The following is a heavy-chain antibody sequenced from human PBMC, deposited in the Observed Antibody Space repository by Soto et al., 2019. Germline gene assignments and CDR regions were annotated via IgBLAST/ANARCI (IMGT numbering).Heavy chain of an antibody. CDR1: GGSFSGYY. J-gene: IGHJ6*02. CDR2: INHSGST. CDR3: ARDARLHWALDV. D-gene: IGHD5-12*01. Sequence: QVQLQQWGAGLLKPSETLSLTCAVYGGSFSGYYWSWIRQPPGKGLEWIGEINHSGSTNYNPSLKSQVTISVDTSKNQFSLKLSSVTAADTAVYYCARDARLHWALDVWGQGTTVTVSS. V-gene: IGHV4-34*01.